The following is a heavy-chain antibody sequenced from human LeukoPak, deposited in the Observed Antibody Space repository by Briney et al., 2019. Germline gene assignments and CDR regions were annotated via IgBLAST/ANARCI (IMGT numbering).Heavy chain of an antibody. CDR1: GGTFSSYA. CDR2: IIPIFGTA. CDR3: ASKRPGFGVVIITTRDYYYYYGMDV. J-gene: IGHJ6*02. Sequence: SVKVSCKASGGTFSSYAISWARQAPGQGLEWMGRIIPIFGTANYAQKFQGRVTITADESTSTAYMELSSLRSEDTAVYCCASKRPGFGVVIITTRDYYYYYGMDVWGQGTTVTVSS. V-gene: IGHV1-69*13. D-gene: IGHD3-3*01.